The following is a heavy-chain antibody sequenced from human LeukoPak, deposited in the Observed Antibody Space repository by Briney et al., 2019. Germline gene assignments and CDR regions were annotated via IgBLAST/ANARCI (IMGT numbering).Heavy chain of an antibody. CDR2: IYHNGST. CDR1: GSSISSINW. D-gene: IGHD3-22*01. J-gene: IGHJ4*02. Sequence: SETLSLTCAVSGSSISSINWWSWVRQPPGKGLEWIGEIYHNGSTNSNPSLKSRVTISVDKSKNQFSLKLNSVTAADTAVYYCARVLVVTTSFDYWGQGTLVTVSS. V-gene: IGHV4-4*02. CDR3: ARVLVVTTSFDY.